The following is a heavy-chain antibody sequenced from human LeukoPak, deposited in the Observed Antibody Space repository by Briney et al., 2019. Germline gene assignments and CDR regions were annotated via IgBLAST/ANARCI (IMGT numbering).Heavy chain of an antibody. CDR1: GCTFSSYA. Sequence: SVTVSCPASGCTFSSYAISWVRQAPGQGLEWMGGIIPIFGTANYAQKFQGGVTITADESTSTAYMELSSLRSEDTAVYYCARGPPAATFPLDYWGQGTLVTVSS. CDR3: ARGPPAATFPLDY. J-gene: IGHJ4*02. D-gene: IGHD2-2*01. V-gene: IGHV1-69*13. CDR2: IIPIFGTA.